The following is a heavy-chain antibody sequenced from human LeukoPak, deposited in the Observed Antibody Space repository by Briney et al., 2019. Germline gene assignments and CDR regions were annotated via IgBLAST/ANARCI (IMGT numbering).Heavy chain of an antibody. V-gene: IGHV3-11*06. J-gene: IGHJ5*02. Sequence: SGGSLRLSCAASGFTFSDYYMNWIRQAPGKGHEWVSYISSTSIYTDYTDSVKGRFTISRDNAKNSLYLQMNSLRAEDTAVYYCARGGRIAMVRGNWFDPWGQGTLVTVSS. CDR1: GFTFSDYY. CDR2: ISSTSIYT. CDR3: ARGGRIAMVRGNWFDP. D-gene: IGHD3-10*01.